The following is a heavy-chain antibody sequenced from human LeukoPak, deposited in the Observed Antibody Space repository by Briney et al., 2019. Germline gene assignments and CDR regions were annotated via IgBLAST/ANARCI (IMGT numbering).Heavy chain of an antibody. CDR2: INHSGST. J-gene: IGHJ4*02. V-gene: IGHV4-34*01. Sequence: SETLSLTCAVYGGSFSGYYWSWIRQPPGKGLEWIGEINHSGSTNYNPSLKSRVTISVDTSNNQFSLRLNSVTAADTAVFYCARGEQRGSGTVHFDFWGQGILVTVSS. CDR3: ARGEQRGSGTVHFDF. CDR1: GGSFSGYY. D-gene: IGHD3-10*01.